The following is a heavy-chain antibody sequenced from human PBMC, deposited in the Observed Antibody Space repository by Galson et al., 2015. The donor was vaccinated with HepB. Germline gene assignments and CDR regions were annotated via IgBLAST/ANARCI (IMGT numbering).Heavy chain of an antibody. Sequence: SVMVSCKASGGTFSSHTFSWVRQAPGQGLEWMGGITPIFGSGNYAQKFQGRVTITADESKSTTYMELSSLRSEDTAVYYCARQYDTSGYYAYWGQGTLVTVSS. V-gene: IGHV1-69*13. J-gene: IGHJ4*02. CDR1: GGTFSSHT. D-gene: IGHD3-22*01. CDR2: ITPIFGSG. CDR3: ARQYDTSGYYAY.